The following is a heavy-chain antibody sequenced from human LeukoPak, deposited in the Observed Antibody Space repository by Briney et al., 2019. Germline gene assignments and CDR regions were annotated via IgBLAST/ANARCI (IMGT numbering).Heavy chain of an antibody. Sequence: ASVKVSCKASGYTFTGYYVHWVRQAPGQGLEWMGRINPNSGGTNYAQKFQGRVTMTRDTSISTAYMELSRLRSDDTAVYYCTYYYDSSGYRNYWGQGTLVTVSS. CDR1: GYTFTGYY. J-gene: IGHJ4*02. D-gene: IGHD3-22*01. CDR3: TYYYDSSGYRNY. V-gene: IGHV1-2*06. CDR2: INPNSGGT.